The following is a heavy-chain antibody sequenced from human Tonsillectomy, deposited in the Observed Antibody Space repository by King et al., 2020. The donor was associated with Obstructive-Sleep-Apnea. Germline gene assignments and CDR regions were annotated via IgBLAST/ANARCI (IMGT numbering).Heavy chain of an antibody. CDR3: ARPGVGASSIIEY. Sequence: QLVQSGGGVVQPGRSLRLSCAASGFTFSDSGMHWVRQTPGKGLEWVSFIRLDGSENYYADSVKGRFTISRDNSRNTLYLHMNSLRVEDTAVYYCARPGVGASSIIEYWGQGTLVTVSS. CDR1: GFTFSDSG. D-gene: IGHD1-26*01. CDR2: IRLDGSEN. J-gene: IGHJ4*02. V-gene: IGHV3-30*02.